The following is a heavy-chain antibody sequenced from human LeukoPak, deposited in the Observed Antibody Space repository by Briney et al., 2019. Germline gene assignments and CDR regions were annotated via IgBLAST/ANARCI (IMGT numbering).Heavy chain of an antibody. D-gene: IGHD3-3*02. Sequence: ASVKVSCKASAYNFISYGISWVRLVPGQGLEWMGWISAYSGDTNYAQRFQGRVTMCTDTSTDTAYMELRSLKSEDTAVYYCARNAFKTSSENYFDFWGRGTLVTVSS. CDR3: ARNAFKTSSENYFDF. CDR2: ISAYSGDT. J-gene: IGHJ4*02. V-gene: IGHV1-18*01. CDR1: AYNFISYG.